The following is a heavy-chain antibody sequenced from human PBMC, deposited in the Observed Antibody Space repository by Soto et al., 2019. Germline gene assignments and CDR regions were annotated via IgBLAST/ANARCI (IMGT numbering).Heavy chain of an antibody. Sequence: QVQLQQWGAGLLKPSETLSLTCGVYGGSFSGNYWSWIRQPPGEGLEWIGEINPSGSTNYSPSLKSRATISADTSKNQCSLKLSSVIAADTAVYYCARGREGGGASWGQGTLVTVSS. CDR1: GGSFSGNY. J-gene: IGHJ5*02. CDR2: INPSGST. V-gene: IGHV4-34*01. D-gene: IGHD1-26*01. CDR3: ARGREGGGAS.